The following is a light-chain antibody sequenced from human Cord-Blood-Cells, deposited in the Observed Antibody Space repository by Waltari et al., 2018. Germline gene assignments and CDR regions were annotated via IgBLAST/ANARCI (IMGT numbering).Light chain of an antibody. J-gene: IGLJ2*01. V-gene: IGLV3-21*01. Sequence: SYVLTQPPSVSVAPEKTARITCGGNNIGSKSVHWYQQKPGQAPVLVIYYDRDRPCGCHERFGGSNSGDTATLTSNRGEAVDEADYFCQGWLSSSDHPVFGGGTKLTFL. CDR3: QGWLSSSDHPV. CDR2: YDR. CDR1: NIGSKS.